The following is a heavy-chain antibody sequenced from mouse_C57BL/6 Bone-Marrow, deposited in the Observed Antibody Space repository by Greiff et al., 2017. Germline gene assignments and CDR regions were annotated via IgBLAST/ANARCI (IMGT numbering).Heavy chain of an antibody. CDR2: IHPNSGST. D-gene: IGHD1-1*01. CDR3: ARSCIYYYCSSGYYCAMDY. V-gene: IGHV1-64*01. CDR1: GYTFTSYW. Sequence: QVQLQQPGAELVKPGASVKLSCKASGYTFTSYWMHWVKQRPGQGLEWIGMIHPNSGSTNYNEKFKSKATLTVDKSSSTAYMQLSSLTSEDSAVYYCARSCIYYYCSSGYYCAMDYWGRGTSVTVSS. J-gene: IGHJ4*01.